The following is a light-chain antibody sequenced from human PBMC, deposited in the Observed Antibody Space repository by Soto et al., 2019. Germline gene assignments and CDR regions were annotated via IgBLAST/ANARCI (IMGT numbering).Light chain of an antibody. CDR2: DAS. J-gene: IGKJ1*01. Sequence: DIQMTQSPSTLSASVGDRVTITCRASQSISSWLAWYQQKPGKAPKLLIYDASSLESGVPSRFSGSESGTEFTLTISSLQTDDFATYYCQQYNSYSQTFGQGTKVEIK. V-gene: IGKV1-5*01. CDR1: QSISSW. CDR3: QQYNSYSQT.